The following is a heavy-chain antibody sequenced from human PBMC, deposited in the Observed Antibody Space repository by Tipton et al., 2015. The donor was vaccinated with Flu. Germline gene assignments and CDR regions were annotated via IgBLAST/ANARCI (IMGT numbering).Heavy chain of an antibody. CDR1: GDSISSDYY. CDR2: IHHSGNT. V-gene: IGHV4-38-2*02. CDR3: ARRDHSNYVSDPKNWFDP. Sequence: TLSLTCTVSGDSISSDYYWGWIRQPPGKGLEWLGNIHHSGNTYYNSSHKSRVTISLDKSKNQFSLRLLSMTATDTAVYFCARRDHSNYVSDPKNWFDPWGHGILVTVSS. J-gene: IGHJ5*02. D-gene: IGHD4-11*01.